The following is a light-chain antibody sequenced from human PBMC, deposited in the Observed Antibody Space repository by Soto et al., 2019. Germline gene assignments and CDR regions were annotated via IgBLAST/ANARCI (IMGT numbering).Light chain of an antibody. CDR2: GAS. CDR1: QSVSTNC. Sequence: EIVLTQSPGTLSLSPGERVTLSCRASQSVSTNCLAWYQQKPGQAPRLLIYGASNRAPGIPDRFSGSGSGTDFTLTISRLEPEDFAVDYCQQHGHSRDTFGQGTKLEIK. J-gene: IGKJ2*01. CDR3: QQHGHSRDT. V-gene: IGKV3-20*01.